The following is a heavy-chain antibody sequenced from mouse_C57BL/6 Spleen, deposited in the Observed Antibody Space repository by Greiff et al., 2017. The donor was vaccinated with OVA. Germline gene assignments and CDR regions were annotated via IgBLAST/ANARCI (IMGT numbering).Heavy chain of an antibody. CDR3: ARGGDYAMDY. J-gene: IGHJ4*01. CDR2: ISYDGSN. V-gene: IGHV3-6*01. CDR1: GYSITSGYY. Sequence: ESGPGLVKPSQSLSLTCSVPGYSITSGYYWNWIRQFPGNKLEWMGYISYDGSNNYNPSLKNRISITRDTSKNQFFLKLNSVTTEDTATYYCARGGDYAMDYWGQGTSVTVSS.